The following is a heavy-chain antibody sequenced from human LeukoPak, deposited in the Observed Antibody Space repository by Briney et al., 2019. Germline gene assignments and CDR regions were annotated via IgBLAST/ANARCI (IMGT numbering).Heavy chain of an antibody. J-gene: IGHJ4*02. CDR3: AIDILTGYPPGY. Sequence: GGSLRLSCAASGFTFSSYSMNWVRQAPGKGLEWVSYISSSSSTIYYADSVKGRFTISRDNSKNTLYLQMNSLRAEDTAVYYCAIDILTGYPPGYWGQGTLVTVSS. V-gene: IGHV3-48*01. CDR1: GFTFSSYS. D-gene: IGHD3-9*01. CDR2: ISSSSSTI.